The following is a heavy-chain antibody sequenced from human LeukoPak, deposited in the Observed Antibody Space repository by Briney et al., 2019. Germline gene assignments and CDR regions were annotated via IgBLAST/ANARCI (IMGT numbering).Heavy chain of an antibody. CDR2: ISGSGGST. CDR1: GFTFSSYA. Sequence: GGSLRLSCAASGFTFSSYAMSWVRQAPGKGLEWVSAISGSGGSTYYADSVKGRFTISRDNSKNTLYLQVNSLRAEDTAVYYCARDMGGVYDFLSGFYKVGYFDYWGQGTLVTVSS. CDR3: ARDMGGVYDFLSGFYKVGYFDY. V-gene: IGHV3-23*01. D-gene: IGHD3-3*01. J-gene: IGHJ4*02.